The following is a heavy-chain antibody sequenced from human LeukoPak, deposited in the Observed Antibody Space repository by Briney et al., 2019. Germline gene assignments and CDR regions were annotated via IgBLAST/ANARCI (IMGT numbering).Heavy chain of an antibody. CDR2: INHSGST. J-gene: IGHJ4*02. Sequence: SETLSLTCAVYGGSFSGYYWSWIRQPPGKGLEWIGEINHSGSTNYNPPLKSRVTISVDTSKNQFSLKLSSVTAADTAVYYCARGRQQLPGGCWGQGTLVTVSS. V-gene: IGHV4-34*01. CDR3: ARGRQQLPGGC. CDR1: GGSFSGYY. D-gene: IGHD6-13*01.